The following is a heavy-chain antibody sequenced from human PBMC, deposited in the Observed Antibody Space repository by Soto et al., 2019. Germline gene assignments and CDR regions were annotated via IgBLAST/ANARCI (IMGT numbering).Heavy chain of an antibody. V-gene: IGHV1-2*04. CDR2: INPNSGGT. J-gene: IGHJ4*02. D-gene: IGHD2-15*01. CDR1: GYTFTSYD. CDR3: ARAATLTYDY. Sequence: GASVKVSCKASGYTFTSYDINWVRQAPGQGLEWMGWINPNSGGTNCAQKFQGWVTMTRDTSISTAYMELSRLRSDDTAVYYCARAATLTYDYWGQGTLVTVSS.